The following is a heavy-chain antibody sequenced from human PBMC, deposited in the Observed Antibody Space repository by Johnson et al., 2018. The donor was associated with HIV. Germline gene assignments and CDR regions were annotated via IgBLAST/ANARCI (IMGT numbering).Heavy chain of an antibody. CDR2: ISYDGSNK. CDR3: ANLGDYSGNNGFDI. CDR1: GFIFSGYG. Sequence: VQLVESGGGVVQPGRSLRLSCAASGFIFSGYGMHWVRQAPGKGLEWVAVISYDGSNKYYAESVKGRFTISRDNSKNAMYLQMNSLRTEDTAVYYCANLGDYSGNNGFDIWGQGTMVTVSS. J-gene: IGHJ3*02. D-gene: IGHD4-23*01. V-gene: IGHV3-30*18.